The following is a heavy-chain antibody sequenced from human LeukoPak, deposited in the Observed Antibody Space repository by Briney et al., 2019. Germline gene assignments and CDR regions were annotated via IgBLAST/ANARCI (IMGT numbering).Heavy chain of an antibody. J-gene: IGHJ4*02. D-gene: IGHD1-26*01. CDR2: ISSSSSYI. Sequence: PGGSLRLSCAASGFTFSSYSMNWVRQAPGKGLEWVSSISSSSSYIYYADSVKGRFTISRDNAKNSLYLQMNSLRAEDTAVYYCARDIGRGPRLNFDYWGQGTLVTVSS. CDR1: GFTFSSYS. V-gene: IGHV3-21*01. CDR3: ARDIGRGPRLNFDY.